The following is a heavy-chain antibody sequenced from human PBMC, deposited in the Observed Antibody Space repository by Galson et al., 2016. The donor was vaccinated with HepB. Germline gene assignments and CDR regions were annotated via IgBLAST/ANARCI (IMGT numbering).Heavy chain of an antibody. CDR2: ITNSGTTI. V-gene: IGHV3-48*02. Sequence: SLRLSCAASGFTFSHHYMNWVRQAPGKGLEWVSYITNSGTTIYYADSVKGRFNISRDNANNSLYLQMNSLRDEDTAMYYCVRESRTSDASDLWGQGTMVTVSS. CDR3: VRESRTSDASDL. CDR1: GFTFSHHY. J-gene: IGHJ3*01.